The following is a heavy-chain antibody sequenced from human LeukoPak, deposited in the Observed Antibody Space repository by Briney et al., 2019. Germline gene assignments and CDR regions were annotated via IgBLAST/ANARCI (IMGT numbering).Heavy chain of an antibody. CDR3: AKILALVDYYYYYGMDV. D-gene: IGHD3-3*01. CDR2: ISGSGGST. J-gene: IGHJ6*02. Sequence: GGSLRLSCAASGFTFSSYAMSWVRQAPGKGLEWVSAISGSGGSTYYADSVKGRFTISRDNSKSTLYLQMNSLRAEDTAVHYCAKILALVDYYYYYGMDVWGQGTTVTVSS. V-gene: IGHV3-23*01. CDR1: GFTFSSYA.